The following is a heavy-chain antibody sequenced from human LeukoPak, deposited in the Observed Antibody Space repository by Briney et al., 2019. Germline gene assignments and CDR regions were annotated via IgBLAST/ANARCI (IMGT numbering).Heavy chain of an antibody. Sequence: PGGSLRLSCVASGFTFSDHYMAWVRQAPGKGLEWVGRIRDKANSFTTEYAASVKGRYTLSRDDSESSVYLQMRSLNTEDTAVYYCARGASSSRLYYYHALDVWGQGTTVTVSS. CDR3: ARGASSSRLYYYHALDV. J-gene: IGHJ6*02. D-gene: IGHD2-2*01. CDR1: GFTFSDHY. V-gene: IGHV3-72*01. CDR2: IRDKANSFTT.